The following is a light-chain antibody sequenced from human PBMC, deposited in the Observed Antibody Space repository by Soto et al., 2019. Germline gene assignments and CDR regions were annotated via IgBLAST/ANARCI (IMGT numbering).Light chain of an antibody. J-gene: IGKJ5*01. V-gene: IGKV1-39*01. Sequence: DIQITQSPSSLSASVGDRVTITCRASQSISSYLNWYQQKPGKAPKLLIYAASSLQSGVPSRLSGSGSGTDFTLTISSLQPEDFATYYCQQSYSTITFGQGTRLEIK. CDR2: AAS. CDR3: QQSYSTIT. CDR1: QSISSY.